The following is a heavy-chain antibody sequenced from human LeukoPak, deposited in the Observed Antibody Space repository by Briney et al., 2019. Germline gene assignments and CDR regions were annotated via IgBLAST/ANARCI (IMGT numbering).Heavy chain of an antibody. J-gene: IGHJ4*02. D-gene: IGHD3/OR15-3a*01. CDR2: IRNKANSHTT. CDR3: ARGLGGTGARYFDY. CDR1: GFTFSDYY. Sequence: QPGGSLRLSCAASGFTFSDYYMDWVRQAPGKGLEWVDRIRNKANSHTTEYAASVKGRFTISRDDSKNSLYLQMNGLKTDDTAVYYCARGLGGTGARYFDYWGQGTLVTVSS. V-gene: IGHV3-72*01.